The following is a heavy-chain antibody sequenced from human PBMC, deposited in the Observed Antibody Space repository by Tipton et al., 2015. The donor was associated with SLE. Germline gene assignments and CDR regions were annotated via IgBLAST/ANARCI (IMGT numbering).Heavy chain of an antibody. CDR3: ARVLIVPYGMDV. Sequence: SLRLSCAASGFTFDDYAMHWVRQAPGKGLEWVAVISYDGSNKYYADSVKGRFTISRDNSKNTLYLQMNSLRAEDTAVYYCARVLIVPYGMDVWGQGTTVTVSS. J-gene: IGHJ6*02. D-gene: IGHD2-21*01. CDR1: GFTFDDYA. V-gene: IGHV3-30*04. CDR2: ISYDGSNK.